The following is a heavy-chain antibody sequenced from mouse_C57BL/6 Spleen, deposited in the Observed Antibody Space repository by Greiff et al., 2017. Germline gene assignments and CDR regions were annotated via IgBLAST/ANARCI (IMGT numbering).Heavy chain of an antibody. CDR3: ARYDYDGEYYFDY. CDR2: ISDGGSYT. V-gene: IGHV5-4*03. D-gene: IGHD2-4*01. CDR1: GFTFSSYA. Sequence: EVKLVESGGGLVKPGGSLKLSCAASGFTFSSYAMSWVRQTPEKRLEWVATISDGGSYTYYPDNVKGRFTIARDNAKNNLYLQISHLKSEDTAMYYCARYDYDGEYYFDYWGQGTTLTVSS. J-gene: IGHJ2*01.